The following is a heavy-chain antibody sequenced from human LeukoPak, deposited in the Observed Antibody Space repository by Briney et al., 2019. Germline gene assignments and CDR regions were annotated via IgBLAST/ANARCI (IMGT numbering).Heavy chain of an antibody. CDR1: VGSLSSGGYY. D-gene: IGHD2-2*01. CDR2: IYYSGST. J-gene: IGHJ1*01. Sequence: SETLSLTCTVSVGSLSSGGYYWSWIRQHPGKGLEWIGYIYYSGSTYYNPSLKSRVTISVDTSKNQFSLKLSSVTAADTAVYYCARGYCNSTSCYEGYFQHWGQGTLVTVSS. V-gene: IGHV4-31*03. CDR3: ARGYCNSTSCYEGYFQH.